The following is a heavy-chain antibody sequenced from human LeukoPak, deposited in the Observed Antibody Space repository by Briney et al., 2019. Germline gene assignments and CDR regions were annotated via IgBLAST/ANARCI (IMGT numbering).Heavy chain of an antibody. CDR1: GGSISSSNYY. D-gene: IGHD4-17*01. CDR3: ARLSTVTTSFDY. V-gene: IGHV4-61*02. Sequence: SETLSLTCTVSGGSISSSNYYYSWIRQPAGKGLEWLGRIYTSGTTHYNPSLKSRVTMSVDTSKNQFSLKLSSVTAADTAVYYCARLSTVTTSFDYWGQGTLVTVSS. J-gene: IGHJ4*02. CDR2: IYTSGTT.